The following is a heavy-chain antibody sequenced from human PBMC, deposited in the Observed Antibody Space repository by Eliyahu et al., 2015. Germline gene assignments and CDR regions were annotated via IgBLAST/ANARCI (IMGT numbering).Heavy chain of an antibody. D-gene: IGHD2-2*01. V-gene: IGHV4-39*01. Sequence: QLQLQESGPGLVKPSETLSLTCTVPGGSISSSSYYXGWIRHPPGKGLEWIGSIYYSGRTYYNPSXKSRVTISVDTSKNQFSLKLSSVTAADTAVYYCARQPRGEYQLLLSYYYYYMDVWGKGTTVTVSS. CDR3: ARQPRGEYQLLLSYYYYYMDV. J-gene: IGHJ6*03. CDR2: IYYSGRT. CDR1: GGSISSSSYY.